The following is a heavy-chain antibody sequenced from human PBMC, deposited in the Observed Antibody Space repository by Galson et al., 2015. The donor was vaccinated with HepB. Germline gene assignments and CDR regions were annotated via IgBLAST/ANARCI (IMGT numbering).Heavy chain of an antibody. CDR3: ARRGLWQLHYLDY. J-gene: IGHJ4*02. Sequence: ETLSLTCTVSGGSISSSSFLWGWIRQPPGKGLEWIGSIYYSGSTYYNPSLRSRVTISVDASKNQFSLKLSSVTAADTAVYYCARRGLWQLHYLDYWGQGMLVTVSS. V-gene: IGHV4-39*01. CDR1: GGSISSSSFL. D-gene: IGHD1-26*01. CDR2: IYYSGST.